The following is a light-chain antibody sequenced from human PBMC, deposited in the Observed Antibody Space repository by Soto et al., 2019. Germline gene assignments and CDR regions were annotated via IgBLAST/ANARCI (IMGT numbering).Light chain of an antibody. J-gene: IGKJ4*01. V-gene: IGKV3-20*01. CDR3: QQYGSSPLT. CDR1: QSVSSSY. CDR2: GAS. Sequence: EIVLTQSPGTLSLSPGERATLSCRASQSVSSSYLAWHQQKPGQAPRLLIYGASTRATGIPDRFSGSGSGTDFTFTISRLESEDFAVYFCQQYGSSPLTFGGGTKVEIK.